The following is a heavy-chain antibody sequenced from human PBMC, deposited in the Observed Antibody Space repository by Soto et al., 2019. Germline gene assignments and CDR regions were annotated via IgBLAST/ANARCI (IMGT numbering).Heavy chain of an antibody. J-gene: IGHJ6*02. V-gene: IGHV4-34*01. Sequence: PSETLSLTCAVYGGSFSGYYWSWIRQPPGKGLEWIGEINHSGSTNYNPSLKSRVTISVDTSKNQFSLKLSSVTAADTAVYYCARGRRHHDFWSGYYTGHYYGMDVWGQGTTVTVSS. CDR2: INHSGST. CDR1: GGSFSGYY. D-gene: IGHD3-3*01. CDR3: ARGRRHHDFWSGYYTGHYYGMDV.